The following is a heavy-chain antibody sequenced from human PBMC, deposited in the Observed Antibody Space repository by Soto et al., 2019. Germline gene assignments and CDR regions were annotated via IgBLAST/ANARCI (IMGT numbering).Heavy chain of an antibody. Sequence: SETLSLTCTVSGGSVNSYYWSWIRQPPGKGLEWIGYIFYSGSTKSNPSLKSRVTMSVDMSKNQFSLRLTSVTAADTAVYYCARVFPSYCGGDCSYFDSWGQGALVTVS. CDR1: GGSVNSYY. D-gene: IGHD2-21*02. V-gene: IGHV4-59*02. CDR3: ARVFPSYCGGDCSYFDS. CDR2: IFYSGST. J-gene: IGHJ4*02.